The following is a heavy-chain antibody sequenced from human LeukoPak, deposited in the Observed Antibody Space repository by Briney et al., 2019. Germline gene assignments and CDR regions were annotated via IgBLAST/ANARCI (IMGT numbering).Heavy chain of an antibody. Sequence: ASVKVSCKASGYTFIGYYMHWVRQATGQGLEWMGWMNPNSGNTGYAQKFQGRVTMTRNTSISTAYMELSSLRSEDTAVYYCARGYTADPWGQGTLVTVSS. CDR2: MNPNSGNT. V-gene: IGHV1-8*02. J-gene: IGHJ5*02. D-gene: IGHD2-21*02. CDR1: GYTFIGYY. CDR3: ARGYTADP.